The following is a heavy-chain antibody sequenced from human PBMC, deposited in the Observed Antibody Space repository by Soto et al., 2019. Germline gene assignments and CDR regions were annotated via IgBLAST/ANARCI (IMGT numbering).Heavy chain of an antibody. CDR3: AKDGFAFSYYYGMDV. Sequence: GGSLRLSCAASGFTFDDYAMHWVRQAPGKGLEWVSGISWNGGSIGYADSVKGRFTISRDNAKNSLYLQMNSLRAEDTALYYCAKDGFAFSYYYGMDVWGQGTTVTVSS. V-gene: IGHV3-9*01. CDR2: ISWNGGSI. J-gene: IGHJ6*02. CDR1: GFTFDDYA.